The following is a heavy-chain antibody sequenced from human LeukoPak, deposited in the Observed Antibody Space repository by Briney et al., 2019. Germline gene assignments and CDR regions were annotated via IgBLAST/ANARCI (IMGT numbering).Heavy chain of an antibody. V-gene: IGHV7-4-1*02. D-gene: IGHD4-17*01. CDR3: ARVPLTVNAWDAFDI. J-gene: IGHJ3*02. CDR1: GYTFTNYA. CDR2: INTNTGNP. Sequence: ASVKVSCKASGYTFTNYAMNWVRQAPGQGLEWMGWINTNTGNPTYAQGFTGRFVFSLDTSVSTAYLQISSLKAEDTAVYYCARVPLTVNAWDAFDIWGQGTMVTVSS.